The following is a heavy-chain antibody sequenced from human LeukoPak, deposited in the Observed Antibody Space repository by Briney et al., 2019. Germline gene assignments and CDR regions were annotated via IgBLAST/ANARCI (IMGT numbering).Heavy chain of an antibody. CDR2: INPNSGGT. D-gene: IGHD4-17*01. CDR3: ARGTDYGDYP. J-gene: IGHJ5*02. CDR1: GYTFTGYY. Sequence: ASVKVSCKASGYTFTGYYMHWVRQAPGQGLEWMGWINPNSGGTNYAQKFQGRVTMTRDTSTSTVYMELSSLRSEDTAAYYCARGTDYGDYPWGQGTLVTVSS. V-gene: IGHV1-2*02.